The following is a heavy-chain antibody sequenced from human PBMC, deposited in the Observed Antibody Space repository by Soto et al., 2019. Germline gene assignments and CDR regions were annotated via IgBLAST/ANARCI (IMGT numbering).Heavy chain of an antibody. CDR1: GGSVSSGSYY. CDR2: IYYSGST. D-gene: IGHD2-2*01. CDR3: ARDGFCTSTTCRVGNWFDP. V-gene: IGHV4-61*01. Sequence: PSETLSLTCTVSGGSVSSGSYYWSWIRQPPGKGLEWIGYIYYSGSTNYNPSLESRVTISVDTSKSQFSLKLPSVTAADTAMYYCARDGFCTSTTCRVGNWFDPWGQGTLVTVSS. J-gene: IGHJ5*02.